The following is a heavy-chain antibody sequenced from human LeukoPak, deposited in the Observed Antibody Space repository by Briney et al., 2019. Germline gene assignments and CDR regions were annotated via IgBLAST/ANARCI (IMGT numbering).Heavy chain of an antibody. D-gene: IGHD2-2*01. Sequence: GGSLRLSCAASGFTFSDYYMSWIRQAPGKGLEWVSYISSSGSTIHYADSVKGRLTISRDNAKNSLYLQMNSLRAEDTAVYYCATVVVPAAILSAWGQGTLVTVSS. J-gene: IGHJ5*02. CDR2: ISSSGSTI. CDR1: GFTFSDYY. V-gene: IGHV3-11*01. CDR3: ATVVVPAAILSA.